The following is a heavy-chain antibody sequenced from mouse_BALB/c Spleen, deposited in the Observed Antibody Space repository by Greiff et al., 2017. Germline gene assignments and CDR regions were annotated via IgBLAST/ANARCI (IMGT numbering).Heavy chain of an antibody. CDR3: ARALYYYYAMDY. J-gene: IGHJ4*01. CDR2: ISDGGSYT. V-gene: IGHV5-4*02. D-gene: IGHD2-1*01. Sequence: DVMLVESGGGLVKPGGSLKLSCAASGFTFSDYYMYWVRQTPEKRLEWVATISDGGSYTYYPDSVKGRFTISRDNAKNNLYLQMSSLKSEDTAMYYCARALYYYYAMDYWGQGTSVTVSS. CDR1: GFTFSDYY.